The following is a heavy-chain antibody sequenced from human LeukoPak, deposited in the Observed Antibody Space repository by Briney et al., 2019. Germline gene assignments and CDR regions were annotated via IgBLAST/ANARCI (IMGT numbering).Heavy chain of an antibody. CDR1: DGSISSYY. CDR2: IYYSGST. J-gene: IGHJ3*02. CDR3: ARLSRTVGRDAFDI. D-gene: IGHD4-23*01. Sequence: SETLSLTCTVSDGSISSYYCSWIRQPPGKGLEWIGYIYYSGSTNYTPSLKSRVTISVDTSKNQFSLKLSSVTAADTAVYYCARLSRTVGRDAFDIWGQGTMVTVSS. V-gene: IGHV4-59*01.